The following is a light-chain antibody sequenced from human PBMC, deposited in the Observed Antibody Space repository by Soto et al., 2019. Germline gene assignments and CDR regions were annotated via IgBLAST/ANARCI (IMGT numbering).Light chain of an antibody. Sequence: EAVLTQSPATLSVSPGERVTLSCRASLSVSRNLAWYQQKPGQAPRLIIYDASTGVTGVPARFSASGSETDFTLTISSLQSEDFAVYYCQPCSTWPTFGPGTKVEIK. CDR2: DAS. CDR3: QPCSTWPT. J-gene: IGKJ1*01. CDR1: LSVSRN. V-gene: IGKV3-15*01.